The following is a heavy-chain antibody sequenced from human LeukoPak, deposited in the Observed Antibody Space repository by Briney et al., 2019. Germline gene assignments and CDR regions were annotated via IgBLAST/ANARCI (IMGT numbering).Heavy chain of an antibody. Sequence: GRSLRLSCAASGFTFSSYGMHCVRQAPGKGLEWVAVISYDGSNKYYADSVKGRFTISRDNSKNTLYLQMNSLRAEDTAVYYCAHSSSLIWGQGTLVTVSS. D-gene: IGHD6-13*01. J-gene: IGHJ4*02. V-gene: IGHV3-30*03. CDR3: AHSSSLI. CDR1: GFTFSSYG. CDR2: ISYDGSNK.